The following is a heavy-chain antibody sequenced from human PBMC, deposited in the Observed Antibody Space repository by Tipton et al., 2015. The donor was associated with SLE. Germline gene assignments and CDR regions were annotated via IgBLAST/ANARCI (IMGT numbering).Heavy chain of an antibody. D-gene: IGHD6-19*01. V-gene: IGHV4-34*01. CDR2: IADAGRP. CDR3: ARGPFQRWPLGAY. CDR1: GGSFSGYH. Sequence: TLSLTCAVYGGSFSGYHCPWIRQPPGQGLGGIGEIADAGRPNYNPSLKSRVTISLDTSKSQFSLILNSLTAADTAVYYCARGPFQRWPLGAYWGQGTLVTVS. J-gene: IGHJ4*02.